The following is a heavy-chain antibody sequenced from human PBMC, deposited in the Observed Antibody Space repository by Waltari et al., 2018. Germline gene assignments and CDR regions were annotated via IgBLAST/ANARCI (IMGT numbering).Heavy chain of an antibody. V-gene: IGHV3-7*01. D-gene: IGHD3-22*01. CDR3: ARDSFPFYDSSGYYPDY. CDR1: GFTFNTYW. J-gene: IGHJ4*02. Sequence: EVQLVESGGGLVQPGGSLRLSCAASGFTFNTYWLTRVRQAPGKGLEWVANIKEDGSEKYYVDFVKGRFTISRDNAKNALYLQMNSLRAEDTAVYYCARDSFPFYDSSGYYPDYWGPGTLVTVSS. CDR2: IKEDGSEK.